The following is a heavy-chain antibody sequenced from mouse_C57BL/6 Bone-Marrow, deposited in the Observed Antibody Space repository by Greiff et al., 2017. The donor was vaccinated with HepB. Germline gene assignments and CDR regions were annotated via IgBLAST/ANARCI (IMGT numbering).Heavy chain of an antibody. V-gene: IGHV5-4*03. CDR3: ARRGYGNYVAY. Sequence: EVKLMESGGGLVKPGGSLKLSCAASGFTFSSYAMSWVRQTPEKRLEWVATISDGGSYTYYPDNVKGRFTISRDNAKNNLYLQMSHLKSEDTAMYYCARRGYGNYVAYWGQGTLVTVSA. J-gene: IGHJ3*01. CDR1: GFTFSSYA. CDR2: ISDGGSYT. D-gene: IGHD2-1*01.